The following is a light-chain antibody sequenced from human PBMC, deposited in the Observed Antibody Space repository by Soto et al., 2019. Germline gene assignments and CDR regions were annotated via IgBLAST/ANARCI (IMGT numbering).Light chain of an antibody. V-gene: IGKV3-20*01. CDR3: QQYGGSSWT. CDR1: QSVSSSY. J-gene: IGKJ1*01. CDR2: ASS. Sequence: DIVLTQSPGPLSSSPGERATLSCRASQSVSSSYLAWYQHKPGQAPRLLIYASSSRATGIPDRFGGSGSGTEFTLTISRLEPEDVAVYYCQQYGGSSWTFGQGTKVEIK.